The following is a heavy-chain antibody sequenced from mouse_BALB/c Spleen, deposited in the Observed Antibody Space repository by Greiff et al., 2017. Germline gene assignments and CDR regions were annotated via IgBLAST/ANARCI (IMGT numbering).Heavy chain of an antibody. CDR3: ARWDTLGYYFDY. D-gene: IGHD3-1*01. CDR1: GFNIKDTY. Sequence: EVQLQQSGAELVKPGASVKLSCTASGFNIKDTYMHWVKQRPEQGLEWIGRIDPANGNTKYDPKFQGKATITADTSSNTAYLQLSSLTSEDTAVYYCARWDTLGYYFDYWGQGTTLTVSS. J-gene: IGHJ2*01. CDR2: IDPANGNT. V-gene: IGHV14-3*02.